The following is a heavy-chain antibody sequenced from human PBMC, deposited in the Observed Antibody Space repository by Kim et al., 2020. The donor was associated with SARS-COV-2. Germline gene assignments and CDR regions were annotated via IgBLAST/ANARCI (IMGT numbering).Heavy chain of an antibody. CDR3: ARGVAFDI. CDR2: GYGK. J-gene: IGHJ3*02. V-gene: IGHV3-7*01. Sequence: GYGKYYVDAVKGRFTISRDNVENSLHLQMNNQRAEDTAVYYCARGVAFDIWGQGTMVTVSS.